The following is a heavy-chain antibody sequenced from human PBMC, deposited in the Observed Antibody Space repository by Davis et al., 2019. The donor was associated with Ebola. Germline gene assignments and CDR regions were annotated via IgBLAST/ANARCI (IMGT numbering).Heavy chain of an antibody. CDR1: GGSFSGYY. Sequence: MPSETLSLTCAVYGGSFSGYYWSWIRQPPGKGLEWIGEINHSGSTNYNPSLKSRVTISVDTSKNQFSLRLSSVTAADTAVYYCARHEGRFLEWLLSYGMDVWGQGTTVTVSS. V-gene: IGHV4-34*01. CDR3: ARHEGRFLEWLLSYGMDV. J-gene: IGHJ6*02. D-gene: IGHD3-3*01. CDR2: INHSGST.